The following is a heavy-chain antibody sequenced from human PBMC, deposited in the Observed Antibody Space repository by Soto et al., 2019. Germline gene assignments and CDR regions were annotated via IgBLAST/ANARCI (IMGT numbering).Heavy chain of an antibody. D-gene: IGHD3-9*01. CDR3: ARPQNDILTDSYTNYFDS. CDR2: ISAYNGNT. CDR1: GYTFTNYG. V-gene: IGHV1-18*01. J-gene: IGHJ4*02. Sequence: ASVNVSCKASGYTFTNYGLTWVRQAPGLGPEWVGWISAYNGNTHYAQKLQGRVAMTTDTSTSTAYMELRSLSSDGTAVYYCARPQNDILTDSYTNYFDSWGQGTPVTVSS.